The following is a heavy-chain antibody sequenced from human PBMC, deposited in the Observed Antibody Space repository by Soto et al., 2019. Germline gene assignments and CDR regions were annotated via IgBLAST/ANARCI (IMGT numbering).Heavy chain of an antibody. CDR1: GGSISSGGYH. CDR3: ARDKAQDGLDAFDI. D-gene: IGHD3-16*01. CDR2: IYYSGST. Sequence: PSETLSLSCTVSGGSISSGGYHWSWIRQHPGKGLEWIGYIYYSGSTYYNPSLKSRVTISVDTSKNQFSLKLSSVTAADTAVYYCARDKAQDGLDAFDIWGQGTMVTVSS. J-gene: IGHJ3*02. V-gene: IGHV4-31*03.